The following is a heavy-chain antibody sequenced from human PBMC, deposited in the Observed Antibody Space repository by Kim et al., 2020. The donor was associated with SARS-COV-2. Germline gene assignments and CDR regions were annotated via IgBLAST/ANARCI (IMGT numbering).Heavy chain of an antibody. CDR3: ASGYSSSWYRGY. J-gene: IGHJ4*02. CDR1: GYSFTSYW. V-gene: IGHV5-10-1*01. CDR2: IDPSDSYT. Sequence: GESLKISCKGSGYSFTSYWISWVRQMPGKGLEWMGRIDPSDSYTNYSPSFQGHVTISADKSISTAYLQWSSLKASDTAMYYCASGYSSSWYRGYWGQGTLVTVSS. D-gene: IGHD6-13*01.